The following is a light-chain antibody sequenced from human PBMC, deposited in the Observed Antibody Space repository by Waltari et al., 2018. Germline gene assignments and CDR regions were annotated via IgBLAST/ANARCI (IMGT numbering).Light chain of an antibody. J-gene: IGKJ2*01. V-gene: IGKV1-33*01. CDR2: DAS. CDR1: QDISNY. Sequence: DIQMTQSPSSLSASVGDRVPITCQASQDISNYLNWYQQKPGKAPKLLIYDASNLETGVPSRFSGSGSGTDFTFTISSLQPEDIATYYCQQYDNLPYTFGQGTKLEI. CDR3: QQYDNLPYT.